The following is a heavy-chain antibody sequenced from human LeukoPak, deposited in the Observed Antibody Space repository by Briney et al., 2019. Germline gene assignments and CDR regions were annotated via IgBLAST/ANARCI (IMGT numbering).Heavy chain of an antibody. D-gene: IGHD3-10*01. J-gene: IGHJ3*02. Sequence: SETLSLTCAVSGGSISSGGYSWSWIRQPPGKGLEWIGYIYHSGSTYYNPPLKSRVTISVDRSKNQFSLKLSSVTAADTAVYYCARSLVRGAPDAFDIWGQGTMVTVSS. CDR1: GGSISSGGYS. CDR3: ARSLVRGAPDAFDI. CDR2: IYHSGST. V-gene: IGHV4-30-2*01.